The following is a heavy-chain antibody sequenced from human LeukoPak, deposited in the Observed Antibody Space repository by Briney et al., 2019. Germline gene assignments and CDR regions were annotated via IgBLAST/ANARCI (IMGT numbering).Heavy chain of an antibody. D-gene: IGHD3-22*01. CDR3: ARVYDSSGYYLPPFDY. CDR2: ISSSSSYI. Sequence: PGGSLRLSCAASGFTFSSYSMNWVRQAPGKGLEWVSSISSSSSYIYYADSVKGRFTISRDNAKNSLYLQMNSLRAEDTAVYYCARVYDSSGYYLPPFDYWGQGTLVTVSS. V-gene: IGHV3-21*01. J-gene: IGHJ4*02. CDR1: GFTFSSYS.